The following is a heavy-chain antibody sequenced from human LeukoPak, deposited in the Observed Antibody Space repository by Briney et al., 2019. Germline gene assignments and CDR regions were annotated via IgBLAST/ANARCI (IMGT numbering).Heavy chain of an antibody. CDR1: GGPISSHY. CDR2: IYYSGST. D-gene: IGHD3-22*01. CDR3: ATGYDSSGYYYSDALDI. J-gene: IGHJ3*02. Sequence: SETLSLTCTVSGGPISSHYWSWFRQPPGKGLEWIGYIYYSGSTNYNPSLKSRVTISVDTSKSQFSLKLSSVTAADTAVYYCATGYDSSGYYYSDALDIWGQGTMVTVSS. V-gene: IGHV4-59*11.